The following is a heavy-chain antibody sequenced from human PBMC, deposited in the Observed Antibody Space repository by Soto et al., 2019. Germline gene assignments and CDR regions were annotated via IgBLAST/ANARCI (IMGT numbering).Heavy chain of an antibody. CDR2: ISGSGGST. CDR1: GFTFSSYA. Sequence: VESLRLSCAASGFTFSSYAMSWVRQAPGKGLEWVSAISGSGGSTYYADSVKGRFTISRDNSKNTLYLQMNSLRAEDTAVYYCAKDPYYYDSSGYFPFDYWGQGTLVTVSS. D-gene: IGHD3-22*01. CDR3: AKDPYYYDSSGYFPFDY. J-gene: IGHJ4*02. V-gene: IGHV3-23*01.